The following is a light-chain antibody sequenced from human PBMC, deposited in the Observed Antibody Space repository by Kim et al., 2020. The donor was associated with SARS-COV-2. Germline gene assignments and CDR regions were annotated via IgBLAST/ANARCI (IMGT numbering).Light chain of an antibody. CDR3: HHRSDWPLT. Sequence: EIVLTQSPATLSLSPGERATLSCRASQSVSTYLAWYQQKPGQAPRLLIYDASNRATGIPARFSGSGSGTDFTLTISSLEPEDFAVYYCHHRSDWPLTFGGGTKVEIK. J-gene: IGKJ4*01. CDR2: DAS. CDR1: QSVSTY. V-gene: IGKV3-11*01.